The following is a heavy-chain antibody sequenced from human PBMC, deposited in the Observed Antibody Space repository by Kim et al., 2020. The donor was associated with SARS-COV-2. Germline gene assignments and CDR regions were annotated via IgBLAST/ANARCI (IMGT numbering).Heavy chain of an antibody. CDR3: AKSVLEWLLRSTAYNGMDV. J-gene: IGHJ6*02. CDR2: ISHDGGRE. V-gene: IGHV3-30*18. D-gene: IGHD3-3*01. Sequence: GGSLRLSCAASGFTFSSYGMHWVRQAPGEGPEWVALISHDGGREYYADSVKGRFTISRDHSKNTLYLQMNSLTDEDTAVYYCAKSVLEWLLRSTAYNGMDVWGQGTTVTVSS. CDR1: GFTFSSYG.